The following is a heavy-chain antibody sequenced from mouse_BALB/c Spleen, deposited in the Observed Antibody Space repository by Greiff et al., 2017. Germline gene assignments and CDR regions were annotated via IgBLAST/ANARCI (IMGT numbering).Heavy chain of an antibody. D-gene: IGHD2-3*01. V-gene: IGHV2-6-7*01. Sequence: VQGVESGPGLVAPSQSLSITCTVSGFSLTGYGVNWVRQPPGKGLEWLGMIWGDGSTDYNSALKSRLSISKDNSKSQVFLKMNSLQTDDTARYYCARRWLLHAMDDWGQGTSVTVSS. J-gene: IGHJ4*01. CDR1: GFSLTGYG. CDR3: ARRWLLHAMDD. CDR2: IWGDGST.